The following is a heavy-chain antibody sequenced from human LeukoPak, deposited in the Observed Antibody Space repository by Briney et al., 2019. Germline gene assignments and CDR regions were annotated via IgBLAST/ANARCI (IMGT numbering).Heavy chain of an antibody. CDR1: GFTFDSYA. CDR2: ISGSGGRT. Sequence: PGGSLRLSSAASGFTFDSYAISWVRQAPGKGLEWVSGISGSGGRTYYADSVKGRFAISRDNSKNTLYLQMNSLRAEDTAVYYCAKKIVVAGTGGFDYWGQGNLVTVSS. D-gene: IGHD6-19*01. CDR3: AKKIVVAGTGGFDY. J-gene: IGHJ4*02. V-gene: IGHV3-23*01.